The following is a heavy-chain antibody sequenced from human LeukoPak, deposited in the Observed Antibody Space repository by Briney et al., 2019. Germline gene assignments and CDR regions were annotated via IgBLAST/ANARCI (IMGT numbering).Heavy chain of an antibody. CDR1: GVTLSNYG. V-gene: IGHV3-23*01. J-gene: IGHJ4*02. D-gene: IGHD3-22*01. Sequence: GGSLRLSCAVSGVTLSNYGMSWVRQAPGKGLEWVAGISDSGGRTNYADSVKGRFTISRDNPKNTLYLQMNSLRAEDTAVYFCAKRGVVIRVILVGFHKEAYYFDSWGQGALVTVSS. CDR2: ISDSGGRT. CDR3: AKRGVVIRVILVGFHKEAYYFDS.